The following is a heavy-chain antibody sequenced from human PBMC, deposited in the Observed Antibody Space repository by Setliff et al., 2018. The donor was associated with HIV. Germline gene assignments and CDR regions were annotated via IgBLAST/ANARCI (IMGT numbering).Heavy chain of an antibody. V-gene: IGHV4-61*02. CDR1: GGSISSGSYY. J-gene: IGHJ2*01. CDR2: IYTSGST. CDR3: ARVSSTYWYFDL. Sequence: SETLSLTCTVSGGSISSGSYYWNWIRQPAGKGLEWIGRIYTSGSTNYNPSLKSRVTISVDTSKNHFSLKLRSVTAADTAVYYCARVSSTYWYFDLWGRGTLVTVSS. D-gene: IGHD2-15*01.